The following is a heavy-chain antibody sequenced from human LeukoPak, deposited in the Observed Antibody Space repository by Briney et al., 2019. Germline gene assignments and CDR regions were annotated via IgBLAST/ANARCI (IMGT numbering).Heavy chain of an antibody. CDR1: GFTFSGYW. D-gene: IGHD1-26*01. CDR2: INTDGSSA. Sequence: PGGSLRLSCAASGFTFSGYWMHWVRQGPGKGLVWVSRINTDGSSASYADSVKGRFTISRDNAKNSLYLQMNSLRAEDTAVYYCARDPYSGRYGDYYYYYMDVWGKGTTVTISS. CDR3: ARDPYSGRYGDYYYYYMDV. V-gene: IGHV3-74*01. J-gene: IGHJ6*03.